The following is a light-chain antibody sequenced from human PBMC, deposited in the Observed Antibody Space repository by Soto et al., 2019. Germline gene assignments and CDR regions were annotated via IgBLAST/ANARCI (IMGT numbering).Light chain of an antibody. J-gene: IGLJ2*01. CDR1: SGSIANNY. CDR3: QSYDSSSQV. CDR2: EDN. Sequence: NFMLTQPHSVSESPGKTVTISCTRSSGSIANNYVQRYQQRPGSAPTTVIHEDNQRPPGVPDRFSGSIDSSSNSASLTISGLKTDDEADYYCQSYDSSSQVFGGGTKLTVL. V-gene: IGLV6-57*04.